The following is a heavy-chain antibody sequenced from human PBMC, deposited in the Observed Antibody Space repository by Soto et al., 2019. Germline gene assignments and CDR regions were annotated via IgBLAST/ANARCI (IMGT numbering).Heavy chain of an antibody. CDR2: VTGSGTT. Sequence: GGSLRLSCAASGFTFSNYAMNWVRQAPGKGLEWISAVTGSGTTYYADSVEGRFTNSRDNSRNTAYLQMNSLRAEDTAIYYCANRALAPWGQGTLVTV. J-gene: IGHJ5*02. CDR3: ANRALAP. D-gene: IGHD3-10*01. CDR1: GFTFSNYA. V-gene: IGHV3-23*01.